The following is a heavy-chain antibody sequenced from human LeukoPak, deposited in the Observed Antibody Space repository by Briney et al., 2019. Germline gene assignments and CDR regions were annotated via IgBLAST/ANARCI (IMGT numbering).Heavy chain of an antibody. J-gene: IGHJ6*03. CDR2: IIPIFGTA. CDR1: GGTFSSYA. V-gene: IGHV1-69*05. CDR3: ARAEVVPAAMGYYYMDV. Sequence: SVKVSCKASGGTFSSYAISWVRQAPGQGLEWMGGIIPIFGTANYAQKFQGRVTITTDESTSTAYMELSSLRSEDTAVYYCARAEVVPAAMGYYYMDVWGKGTTVTVSS. D-gene: IGHD2-2*01.